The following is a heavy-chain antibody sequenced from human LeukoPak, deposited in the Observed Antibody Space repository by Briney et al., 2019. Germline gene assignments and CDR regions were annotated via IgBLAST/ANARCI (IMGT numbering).Heavy chain of an antibody. CDR1: GFTFSSHG. V-gene: IGHV3-30*18. CDR2: FSSDGIHK. Sequence: GGSLRLSCAASGFTFSSHGMHWVRQAPGKGLEWVAVFSSDGIHKYYSNSVKGRFTISRDNSKNTLYLQMNSLRPEDTAVYYCAKSSGAGQFDYWGQGTLVTVSS. J-gene: IGHJ4*02. D-gene: IGHD3-10*01. CDR3: AKSSGAGQFDY.